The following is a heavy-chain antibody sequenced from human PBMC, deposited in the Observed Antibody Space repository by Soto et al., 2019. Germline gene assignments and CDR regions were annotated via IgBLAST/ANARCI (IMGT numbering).Heavy chain of an antibody. V-gene: IGHV3-30-3*01. D-gene: IGHD3-10*01. Sequence: GGSLRLSCAASGFTFSSYAMHWVRQAPGKGLEWVAVISYDGSNKYYADSVKGRFTISRDNSKNTLYLQMNSLRAEDTAVYYCASYIAEHDYYYGMDVWGQGTTVTVSS. CDR3: ASYIAEHDYYYGMDV. J-gene: IGHJ6*02. CDR1: GFTFSSYA. CDR2: ISYDGSNK.